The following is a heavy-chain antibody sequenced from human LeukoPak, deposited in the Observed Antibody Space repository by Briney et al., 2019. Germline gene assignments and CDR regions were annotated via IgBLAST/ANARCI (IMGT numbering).Heavy chain of an antibody. CDR3: ARGYHDS. CDR1: GFTFDDYA. CDR2: ISWNSGSI. Sequence: PGRSLRLSCAASGFTFDDYAMHWVRQAPGKGLEWVSGISWNSGSIGYADSVKGRFTISRDNAKNSLYLQMNSLGAEDTAVYYCARGYHDSWGLGTLVTVSS. V-gene: IGHV3-9*01. J-gene: IGHJ4*02. D-gene: IGHD3-16*02.